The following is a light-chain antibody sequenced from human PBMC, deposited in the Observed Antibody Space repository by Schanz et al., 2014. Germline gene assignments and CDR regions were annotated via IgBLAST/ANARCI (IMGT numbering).Light chain of an antibody. Sequence: QSALTQPPSASGSPGQSVTISCTGTSSDIGGYNYVSWYQQHPGEAPKLMLYEVTKRPSGVPDRFSGSKSGNTASLTISGLQADDEADYYCCSYAGSFTWVFGGRTKLTVL. CDR2: EVT. CDR3: CSYAGSFTWV. V-gene: IGLV2-8*01. CDR1: SSDIGGYNY. J-gene: IGLJ3*02.